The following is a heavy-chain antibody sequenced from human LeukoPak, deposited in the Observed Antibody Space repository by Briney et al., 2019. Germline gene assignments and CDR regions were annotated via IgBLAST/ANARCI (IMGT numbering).Heavy chain of an antibody. Sequence: GGSLRLSCTASGFTFGDYAMSWVRQAPGKGLEWVGFIRSKAYGGTTEYAASVKGRFTISRDDSKSVAYLQMNSLKTDDTAVYYCTSRAMVRGVMSFDYWGQGTLVTVSS. CDR2: IRSKAYGGTT. D-gene: IGHD3-10*01. J-gene: IGHJ4*02. V-gene: IGHV3-49*04. CDR3: TSRAMVRGVMSFDY. CDR1: GFTFGDYA.